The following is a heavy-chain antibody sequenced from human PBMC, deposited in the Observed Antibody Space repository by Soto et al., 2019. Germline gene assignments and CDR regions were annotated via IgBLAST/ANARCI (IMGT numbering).Heavy chain of an antibody. J-gene: IGHJ3*01. CDR3: ARGNRPLIHDDFDV. Sequence: GESLKISCESSGYSFTSYWILWVRQMPGKGLEWMGVISPGDSDTRYSPSFQGQVTISADKSLRTAYLQWVSLQASDTAIYYCARGNRPLIHDDFDVWGQGTMVTVSS. V-gene: IGHV5-51*01. D-gene: IGHD4-4*01. CDR1: GYSFTSYW. CDR2: ISPGDSDT.